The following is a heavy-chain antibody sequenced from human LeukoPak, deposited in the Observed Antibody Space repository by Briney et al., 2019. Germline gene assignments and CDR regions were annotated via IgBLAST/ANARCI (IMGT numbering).Heavy chain of an antibody. CDR3: ARGGLGGEALEV. D-gene: IGHD3-10*01. J-gene: IGHJ3*01. V-gene: IGHV3-66*02. Sequence: PGGSLRLSCAASGFTVSGHYMSWVRQAPGKGLEWVSVIHSGGTAYYAGSVKGRFTNSRDNPKNTLFLQLNSLRPEDTALYYCARGGLGGEALEVWGQGTMVTVSS. CDR1: GFTVSGHY. CDR2: IHSGGTA.